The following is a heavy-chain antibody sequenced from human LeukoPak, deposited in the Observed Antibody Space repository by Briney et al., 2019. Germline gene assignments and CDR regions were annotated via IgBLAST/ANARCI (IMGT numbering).Heavy chain of an antibody. D-gene: IGHD4-11*01. CDR1: GGSISSYY. CDR3: ARHVRATVTTGVDY. V-gene: IGHV4-59*08. CDR2: IYYSGST. J-gene: IGHJ4*02. Sequence: SETLSLTCTVSGGSISSYYWSWIRQPPGKGLEWIAYIYYSGSTNYNPSLKSRVTISIDTSKNQFSLKLSSVTAADTAVYYCARHVRATVTTGVDYWGQGTLVTVSS.